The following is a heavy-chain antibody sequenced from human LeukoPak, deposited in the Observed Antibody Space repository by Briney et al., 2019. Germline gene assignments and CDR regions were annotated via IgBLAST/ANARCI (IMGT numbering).Heavy chain of an antibody. CDR2: ISVSGGST. J-gene: IGHJ4*02. D-gene: IGHD3-22*01. CDR1: GFTFSNYA. Sequence: GGSLRLSCATSGFTFSNYAMNWVRQAPGKGLEWVSTISVSGGSTYYADSVKGRFTISRDNSKNTLYLQTNSLRAEDTAVYYCAKVRQGYSYYDYWGQGSLVTVSS. CDR3: AKVRQGYSYYDY. V-gene: IGHV3-23*01.